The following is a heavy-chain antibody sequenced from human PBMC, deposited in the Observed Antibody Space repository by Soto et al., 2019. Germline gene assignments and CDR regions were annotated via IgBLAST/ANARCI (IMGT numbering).Heavy chain of an antibody. J-gene: IGHJ3*01. V-gene: IGHV3-21*02. CDR3: VRGYCGGGGCYLRRDAFDV. CDR2: LNPSSSHI. D-gene: IGHD2-15*01. CDR1: GFTFASYH. Sequence: EVQLVESGGGLVMHGGSLRLSCAASGFTFASYHMSWVRQAPGKGLDWVSSLNPSSSHIYYSDSVRGRFTISRDDSKNSLHLDMNSLRTEDVAIYYSVRGYCGGGGCYLRRDAFDVWGQGTAVTVSS.